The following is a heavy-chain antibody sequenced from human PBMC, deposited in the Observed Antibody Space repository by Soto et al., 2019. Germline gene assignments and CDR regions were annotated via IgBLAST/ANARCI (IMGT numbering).Heavy chain of an antibody. D-gene: IGHD3-16*01. CDR3: AKDRRAGGNSAFYFDF. Sequence: GGSLRLSSAVSGFKCSNYAMCWVRQAPGKGLEWVSLISATGGGIYYADSVKGRFTISRDNSHNTLYLQVHSLTAEDTAVYYCAKDRRAGGNSAFYFDFWGQGAQVTVSS. V-gene: IGHV3-23*01. J-gene: IGHJ4*02. CDR1: GFKCSNYA. CDR2: ISATGGGI.